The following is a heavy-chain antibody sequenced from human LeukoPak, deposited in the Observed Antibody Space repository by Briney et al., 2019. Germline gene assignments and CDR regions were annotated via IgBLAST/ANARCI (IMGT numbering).Heavy chain of an antibody. Sequence: PGGSLRLSCAASGFTFYNYALHWVRQAPGKGLEWVAVISYDGTNIYYADSVKGRFTISRDNSKNTLYLQMNSLRVEDTAVYYCARAGRDSSSWYYFDYWGQGTLVTVSS. CDR1: GFTFYNYA. CDR3: ARAGRDSSSWYYFDY. D-gene: IGHD6-13*01. CDR2: ISYDGTNI. V-gene: IGHV3-30-3*01. J-gene: IGHJ4*02.